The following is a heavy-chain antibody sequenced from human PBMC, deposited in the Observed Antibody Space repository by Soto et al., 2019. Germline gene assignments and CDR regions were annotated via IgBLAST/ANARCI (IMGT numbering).Heavy chain of an antibody. CDR2: INAGNGNT. CDR1: GYTFTSYA. J-gene: IGHJ6*03. V-gene: IGHV1-3*01. D-gene: IGHD3-16*01. Sequence: ASLKVSCKASGYTFTSYAMHWVRQAPGQRLEWMGWINAGNGNTKYSQKFQGRVTITRDTSASTAYMELSSLRSEDTAVYYCARDGLGGGAYYYYYKDVWGKGTTVTVSS. CDR3: ARDGLGGGAYYYYYKDV.